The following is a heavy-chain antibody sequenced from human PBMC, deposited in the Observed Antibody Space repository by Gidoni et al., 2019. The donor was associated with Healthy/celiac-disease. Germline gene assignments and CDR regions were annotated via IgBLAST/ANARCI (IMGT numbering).Heavy chain of an antibody. CDR1: GFTFSSYG. J-gene: IGHJ4*02. Sequence: QVQLVESGGGVVQPGRSLRLSFVASGFTFSSYGMHWVRQAPGKGLEWVAVIWYDGSNKYYADSVKGLFTISRDKSKNTLYLQMNSLRAEDTAVYYCARDHPLGARPRFDYWGQGTLVTVSS. CDR3: ARDHPLGARPRFDY. CDR2: IWYDGSNK. V-gene: IGHV3-33*01. D-gene: IGHD6-6*01.